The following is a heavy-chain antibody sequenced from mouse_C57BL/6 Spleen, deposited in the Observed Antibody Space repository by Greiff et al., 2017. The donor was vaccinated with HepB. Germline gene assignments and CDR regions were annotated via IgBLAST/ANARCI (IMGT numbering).Heavy chain of an antibody. D-gene: IGHD1-1*01. J-gene: IGHJ4*01. CDR3: ARWPITTVVATDYAMDY. V-gene: IGHV1-7*01. CDR1: GYTFTSYW. Sequence: QVQLQQSGAELAKPGASVKLSCKASGYTFTSYWMHWVKQRPGQGLEWIGYINPSSGYTKYNQKFKDKATLPADKSSSTAYMQLSSLTYEDSAVYYCARWPITTVVATDYAMDYWGQGTSVTVSS. CDR2: INPSSGYT.